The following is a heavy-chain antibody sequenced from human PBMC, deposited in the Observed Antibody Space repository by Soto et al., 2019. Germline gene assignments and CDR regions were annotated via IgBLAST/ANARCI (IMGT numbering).Heavy chain of an antibody. CDR1: GYIFATHW. CDR3: TRHSKTGPFDY. D-gene: IGHD1-1*01. J-gene: IGHJ4*02. Sequence: GESLKISCSAYGYIFATHWIGWVRQMPGKGLEWMGIIYPGDSDTRYSPSFQGQVTISADKSISTAYLQWSSLKASDTAMYYCTRHSKTGPFDYWGQGTLVTVYS. CDR2: IYPGDSDT. V-gene: IGHV5-51*01.